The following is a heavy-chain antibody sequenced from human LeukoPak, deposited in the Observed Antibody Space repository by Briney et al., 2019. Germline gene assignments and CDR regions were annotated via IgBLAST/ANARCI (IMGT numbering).Heavy chain of an antibody. CDR1: GYTFTGYY. J-gene: IGHJ4*02. CDR2: INPNSGGT. Sequence: GASVTVSCMASGYTFTGYYMHWVRQAPGQGLEWMGWINPNSGGTNYAQKFQGRVTMTRDTSISTAYMELSRLRSDDTAVYYCAGVYYDSSGYSAPFDYWGQGTLVTVSS. V-gene: IGHV1-2*02. D-gene: IGHD3-22*01. CDR3: AGVYYDSSGYSAPFDY.